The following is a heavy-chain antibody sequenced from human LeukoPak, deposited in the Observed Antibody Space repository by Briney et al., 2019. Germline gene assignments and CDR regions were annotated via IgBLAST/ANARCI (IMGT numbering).Heavy chain of an antibody. J-gene: IGHJ4*02. V-gene: IGHV3-30-3*01. CDR1: GFTFSSYA. CDR3: ARSSAGRLYLWCMPPGNY. D-gene: IGHD2-8*01. CDR2: ISYDGSNK. Sequence: GGSLRLSCAASGFTFSSYAMHWVRQAPGKGLDWVAVISYDGSNKYYADSVKGRFTISRDNSKNTLYLQMNSLRAEDTAVYYCARSSAGRLYLWCMPPGNYWGQGTLVTVSS.